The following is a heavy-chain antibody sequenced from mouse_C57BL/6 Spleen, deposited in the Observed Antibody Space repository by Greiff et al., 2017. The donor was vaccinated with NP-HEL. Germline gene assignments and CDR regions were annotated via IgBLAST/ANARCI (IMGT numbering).Heavy chain of an antibody. V-gene: IGHV1-59*01. J-gene: IGHJ4*01. CDR3: ASPIYYDYDGYAMDY. Sequence: VQLQQPGAELVRPGTSVKLSCKASGYTFTSYWMHWVKQRPGQGLEWIGVIDPSDSYTNYNQKFKGKATLTVDTSSSTAYMQLSSLTSEDSAVYYCASPIYYDYDGYAMDYWGQGTSVTVSS. CDR1: GYTFTSYW. D-gene: IGHD2-4*01. CDR2: IDPSDSYT.